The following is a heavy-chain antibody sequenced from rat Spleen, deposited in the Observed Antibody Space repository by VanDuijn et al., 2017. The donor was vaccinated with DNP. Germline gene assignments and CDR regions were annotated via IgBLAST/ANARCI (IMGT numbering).Heavy chain of an antibody. V-gene: IGHV6-6*01. CDR3: ASPGA. CDR1: GFTFSTTW. Sequence: EVQLVETGGGLVQPGRSLKLSCATSGFTFSTTWMYWYRQFPEKRLEWVARIKAKSNNYATDYTESVKGRFTISRDDSRGSIYLQMNNLKEEDSAIYYCASPGAWGQGTSVTVSS. J-gene: IGHJ4*01. CDR2: IKAKSNNYAT. D-gene: IGHD1-4*01.